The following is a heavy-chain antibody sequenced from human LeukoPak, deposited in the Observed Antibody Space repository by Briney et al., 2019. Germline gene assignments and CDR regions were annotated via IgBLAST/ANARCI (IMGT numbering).Heavy chain of an antibody. Sequence: PGGSLRLSCAASGFTFSSYWMSWVRQGPGKGLVWVSRIRSDGISTGYADSAKGRFTISRDNAKNTLYLQVNSLTPEDTAVYYCVRRGVFDIWGQGTMVTVSS. CDR3: VRRGVFDI. CDR2: IRSDGIST. V-gene: IGHV3-74*01. J-gene: IGHJ3*02. CDR1: GFTFSSYW. D-gene: IGHD2-8*01.